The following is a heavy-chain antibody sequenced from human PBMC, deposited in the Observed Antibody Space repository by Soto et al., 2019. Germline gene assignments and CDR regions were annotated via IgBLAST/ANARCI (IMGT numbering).Heavy chain of an antibody. CDR2: VNPNGEST. Sequence: QVQVVQSGAEVKEPGASVKVSCKASGYSSSNYYTHWVRQAPGQGLEWMGIVNPNGESTNYAQRFQGRVALTRDTSTNTDYMELSRLTSDDTAIYFCASVTTIWSNWGQGTLVIVSS. J-gene: IGHJ4*02. D-gene: IGHD2-21*02. CDR3: ASVTTIWSN. V-gene: IGHV1-46*01. CDR1: GYSSSNYY.